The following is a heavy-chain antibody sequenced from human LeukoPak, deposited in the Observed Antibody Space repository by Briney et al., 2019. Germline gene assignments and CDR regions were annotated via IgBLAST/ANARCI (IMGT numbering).Heavy chain of an antibody. Sequence: SETLSLTCTVSGGSISSYYWCWIWHPPGTGLEWSGYIYYSGSTNDNPSLKSRVTISVDTSKNQFSLKLTSVTAADTAVYYCARVNPLGYSSGGSCAVSDYWGRGTLVTVSS. D-gene: IGHD2-15*01. V-gene: IGHV4-59*01. J-gene: IGHJ4*02. CDR1: GGSISSYY. CDR2: IYYSGST. CDR3: ARVNPLGYSSGGSCAVSDY.